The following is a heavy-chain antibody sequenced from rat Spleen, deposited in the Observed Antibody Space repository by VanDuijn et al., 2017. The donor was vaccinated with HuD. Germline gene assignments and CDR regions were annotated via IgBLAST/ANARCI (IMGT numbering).Heavy chain of an antibody. CDR2: ISYDGGST. J-gene: IGHJ2*01. CDR1: GFTFSNYG. Sequence: EVQLVESGGGLVQPGRSMKLSCAASGFTFSNYGMAWVRQAPKKGLEWVAYISYDGGSTYFRDSVKGRFTVSRDNAESTLYLQMDSLRSEDTATYYCTTGVYPGNFDHWGQGVMVTVSS. CDR3: TTGVYPGNFDH. D-gene: IGHD1-4*01. V-gene: IGHV5-20*01.